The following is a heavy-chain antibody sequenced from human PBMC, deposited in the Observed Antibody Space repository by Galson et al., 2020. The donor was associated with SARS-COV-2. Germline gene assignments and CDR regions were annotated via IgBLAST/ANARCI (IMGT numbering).Heavy chain of an antibody. D-gene: IGHD3-3*01. V-gene: IGHV4-39*07. Sequence: SETLSLTCTVSGGSISSSSYYWGWIRQPPGKGLEWIGSIYYSGSTYYNPSLKSRVTISVDTSKNQFSLKLSSVTAADTAVYYCARDQSAYYDFWSGYYFPIESSQHYYYGMDVWGQGTTVTVSS. CDR1: GGSISSSSYY. J-gene: IGHJ6*02. CDR2: IYYSGST. CDR3: ARDQSAYYDFWSGYYFPIESSQHYYYGMDV.